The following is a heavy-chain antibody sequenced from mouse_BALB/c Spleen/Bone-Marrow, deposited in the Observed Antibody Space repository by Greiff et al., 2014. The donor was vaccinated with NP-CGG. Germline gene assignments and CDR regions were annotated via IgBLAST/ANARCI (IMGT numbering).Heavy chain of an antibody. CDR3: ARRGNWDGRAAMDY. CDR2: INSGGVNT. Sequence: VQLKESGGDLVKPGGSLKLSCAASGFTFSSYGMSWVRQTPDKRLEWVATINSGGVNTYYIDSVKGRFTISRDNAKSTLYLQMSSLKSEDTATYHCARRGNWDGRAAMDYWGQGTSVTVSS. CDR1: GFTFSSYG. D-gene: IGHD4-1*01. J-gene: IGHJ4*01. V-gene: IGHV5-6*01.